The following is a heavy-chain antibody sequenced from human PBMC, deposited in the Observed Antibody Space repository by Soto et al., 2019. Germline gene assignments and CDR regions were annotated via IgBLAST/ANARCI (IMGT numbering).Heavy chain of an antibody. Sequence: SETLSLTCAVYGGSFSGYYWSWIRQPPGKGLEWIGEINHSGSTNYNPSLKSRVTISVDTSKNQFSLKLSSVTAADTAVYYCARGLQYSGHDSPSTFDYWGQGTLVTVSS. J-gene: IGHJ4*02. CDR3: ARGLQYSGHDSPSTFDY. CDR1: GGSFSGYY. V-gene: IGHV4-34*01. D-gene: IGHD5-12*01. CDR2: INHSGST.